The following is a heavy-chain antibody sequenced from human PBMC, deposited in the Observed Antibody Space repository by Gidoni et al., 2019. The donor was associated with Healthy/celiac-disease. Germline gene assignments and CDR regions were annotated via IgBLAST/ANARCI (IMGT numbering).Heavy chain of an antibody. D-gene: IGHD3-10*01. CDR1: GFSLSTSGMC. CDR3: ARARYGSGSRPLFDY. CDR2: IDWDDDK. Sequence: QVTLRESGPALVKPTQTLTLTCTFSGFSLSTSGMCVSWIRQPPGKALEWLARIDWDDDKYYSTSLKTRLTISKDTSKNQVVLTMTNMDPVDTATYYCARARYGSGSRPLFDYWGQGTLVTVSS. V-gene: IGHV2-70*15. J-gene: IGHJ4*02.